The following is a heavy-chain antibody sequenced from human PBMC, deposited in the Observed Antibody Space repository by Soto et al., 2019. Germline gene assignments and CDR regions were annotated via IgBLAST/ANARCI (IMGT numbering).Heavy chain of an antibody. Sequence: SETLSLTCTVSGGSISSSTYYWGWMRQPPGKGLEWIASFFIGGNTYYNPSLKSRVTISVDTSKNQFSLKLDSVTAADTAVYYCARLGGYYQAFDSWGQGTLVTVSS. J-gene: IGHJ4*02. V-gene: IGHV4-39*01. CDR2: FFIGGNT. CDR1: GGSISSSTYY. CDR3: ARLGGYYQAFDS. D-gene: IGHD3-22*01.